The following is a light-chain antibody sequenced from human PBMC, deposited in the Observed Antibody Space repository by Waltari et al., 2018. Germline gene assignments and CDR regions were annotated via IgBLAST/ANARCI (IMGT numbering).Light chain of an antibody. V-gene: IGKV1-27*01. Sequence: DIQMTQSPPSLSASVGARVTITCRASQPIVNYLAWYQQKPGKAPNLLIYVASTLQSGVPSRFSGSGSGTEFTLTISSLQPEDVATYYCQKYNNAPLTFGGGTKVEIK. CDR3: QKYNNAPLT. CDR2: VAS. CDR1: QPIVNY. J-gene: IGKJ4*01.